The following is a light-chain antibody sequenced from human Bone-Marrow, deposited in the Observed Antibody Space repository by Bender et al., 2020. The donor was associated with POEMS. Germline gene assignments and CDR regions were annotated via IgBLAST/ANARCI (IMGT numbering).Light chain of an antibody. Sequence: SYELTQPPSVSVSPGQTATVTCSGDVLGKSYACWYQQKPGQSPVMLIYQDIKRPSGIPDRFSGSKSGTSASLAITGLQAEDEGDYYCQSYDNSLGGWVFGGGTKLTVL. V-gene: IGLV3-1*01. J-gene: IGLJ3*02. CDR3: QSYDNSLGGWV. CDR1: VLGKSY. CDR2: QDI.